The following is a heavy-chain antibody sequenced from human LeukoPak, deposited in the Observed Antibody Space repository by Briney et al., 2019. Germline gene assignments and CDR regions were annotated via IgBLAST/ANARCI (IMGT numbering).Heavy chain of an antibody. D-gene: IGHD2-2*01. CDR1: GYTFTSYG. V-gene: IGHV1-18*01. J-gene: IGHJ4*02. CDR2: ISAYNGNT. CDR3: AVAGYCSSTSCSTEYYFDY. Sequence: GASVKVSCKASGYTFTSYGISWVRQAPGQGLEWMGWISAYNGNTNYAQKLQGRVTMTTDTSTSTAYMELRSLRSDDTAVYYCAVAGYCSSTSCSTEYYFDYWGQGTLVTVSS.